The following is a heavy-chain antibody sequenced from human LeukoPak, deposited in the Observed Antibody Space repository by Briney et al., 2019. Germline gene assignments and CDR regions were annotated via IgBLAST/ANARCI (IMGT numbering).Heavy chain of an antibody. CDR2: INHSGST. Sequence: PSETLSLTCAVYGGSFSGYYWSWIRQPPGKGLEWIGEINHSGSTNYNPSLKRRVTISVDTSKNQFSLKLSSVTAADTAVYYCARGRMVRGAKRTNDYWGQGTLVTVSS. CDR3: ARGRMVRGAKRTNDY. V-gene: IGHV4-34*01. D-gene: IGHD3-10*01. CDR1: GGSFSGYY. J-gene: IGHJ4*02.